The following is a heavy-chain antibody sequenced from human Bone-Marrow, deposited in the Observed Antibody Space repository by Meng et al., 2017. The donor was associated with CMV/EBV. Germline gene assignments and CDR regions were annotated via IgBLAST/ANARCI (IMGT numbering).Heavy chain of an antibody. D-gene: IGHD3-3*01. Sequence: SVKVSCKASGGTFSSYTISWVRQAPGQGLEWMGRIIPILGIANYAQKFQGRVTITADKSTSTAYMELSSLRSEDTAVYYCARSTTIFGVVIMRGGAFDIWVQGTMVTVSS. CDR3: ARSTTIFGVVIMRGGAFDI. CDR2: IIPILGIA. CDR1: GGTFSSYT. V-gene: IGHV1-69*02. J-gene: IGHJ3*02.